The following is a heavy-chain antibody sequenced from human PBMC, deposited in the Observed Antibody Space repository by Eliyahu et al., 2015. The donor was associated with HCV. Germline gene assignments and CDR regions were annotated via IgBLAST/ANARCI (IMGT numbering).Heavy chain of an antibody. V-gene: IGHV4-39*01. J-gene: IGHJ4*02. CDR3: ARLGYTILDYFDY. D-gene: IGHD3-9*01. Sequence: QLQLQESGPGLVKPSETLSLIRTVSGGSISSSSYYWGWIRQPPGKGLEWIGSIYYSGSTYYNPSLKSRVTISVDTSKNQFSLKLSSVTAADTAVYYCARLGYTILDYFDYWGQGTLVTVSS. CDR1: GGSISSSSYY. CDR2: IYYSGST.